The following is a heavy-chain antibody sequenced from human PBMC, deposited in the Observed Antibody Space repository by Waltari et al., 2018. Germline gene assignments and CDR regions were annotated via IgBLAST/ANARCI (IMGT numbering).Heavy chain of an antibody. D-gene: IGHD3-22*01. V-gene: IGHV3-21*01. J-gene: IGHJ4*02. CDR1: GFTFSSYS. CDR2: ISSSSSYI. Sequence: EVQLVESGGGLVKPGGSLRLSCAASGFTFSSYSMNWVRQAPGKGLEWVSSISSSSSYIYYADSVKGRFTISRDNAKNSLYLQMNSLRAEDTAVYYCARGGSTYYYDSSGYCPFDYWGQGTLVTVSS. CDR3: ARGGSTYYYDSSGYCPFDY.